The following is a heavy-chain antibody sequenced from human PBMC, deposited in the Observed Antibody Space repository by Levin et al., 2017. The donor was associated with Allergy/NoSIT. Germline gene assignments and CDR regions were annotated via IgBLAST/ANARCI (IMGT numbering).Heavy chain of an antibody. CDR2: IYYSGST. CDR1: GGSISCCY. Sequence: SETLSLTCSVSGGSISCCYWTWIRQPPGKGLEWIGYIYYSGSTNYNPSLKSRVTMSVDTSTNQLSLKLNSVTAADTAVYYCARSLYESSEYPPGYWGQGTLVTVSS. D-gene: IGHD3-22*01. J-gene: IGHJ4*02. CDR3: ARSLYESSEYPPGY. V-gene: IGHV4-59*01.